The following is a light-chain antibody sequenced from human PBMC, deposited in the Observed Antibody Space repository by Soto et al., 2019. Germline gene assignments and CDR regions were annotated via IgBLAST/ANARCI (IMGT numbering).Light chain of an antibody. Sequence: QSALTQPASVSGSPGQSITISCTGTSSDVGGYNYVSWYQQYPGKAPKLMIYEVSNRPSGVSNRFSGSKSGNTASLTISGLQAEDEDDYYCSSYTSSSTLYVFGTGTKLTVL. J-gene: IGLJ1*01. CDR1: SSDVGGYNY. CDR2: EVS. V-gene: IGLV2-14*01. CDR3: SSYTSSSTLYV.